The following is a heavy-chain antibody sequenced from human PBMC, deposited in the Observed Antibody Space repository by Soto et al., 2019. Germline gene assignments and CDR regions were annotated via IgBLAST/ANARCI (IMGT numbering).Heavy chain of an antibody. CDR3: ARPRYDGSGTPFDY. D-gene: IGHD3-22*01. CDR1: WVTICNFW. V-gene: IGHV3-74*01. J-gene: IGHJ4*02. CDR2: INGDGKIA. Sequence: WGVLRHSCGAAWVTICNFWVHRMPQTPGKGLVWVSGINGDGKIATYADSVKGRFTISRDNAKNILYLQMYSLTAEDTAVYYCARPRYDGSGTPFDYWGQGSLVTVS.